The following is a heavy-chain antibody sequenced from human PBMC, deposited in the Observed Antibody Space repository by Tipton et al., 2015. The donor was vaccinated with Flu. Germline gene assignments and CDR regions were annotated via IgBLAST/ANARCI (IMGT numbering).Heavy chain of an antibody. J-gene: IGHJ4*02. CDR1: GGSISSYY. CDR2: IYYNRNT. CDR3: ARYGSYFEY. V-gene: IGHV4-59*01. D-gene: IGHD1-26*01. Sequence: TLSLTCTVSGGSISSYYWSWIRQPPGKGLEWIGYIYYNRNTNYNPSLKSRVTISVDTSKNQFSLKVSSVTAADTAVYYCARYGSYFEYWGQGTLVTVSS.